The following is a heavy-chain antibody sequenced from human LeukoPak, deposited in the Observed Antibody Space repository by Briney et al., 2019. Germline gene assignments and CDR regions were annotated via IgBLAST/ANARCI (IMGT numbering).Heavy chain of an antibody. CDR3: ARASSIGLAGPFDY. CDR2: IYSGGTT. CDR1: GFIVSSNY. Sequence: GGSLRLSCAASGFIVSSNYMNWVRQAPGKGLEWVSVIYSGGTTYYADSVKGRFTISRDNSKNTLYLQMNSLRAEDTAKYYCARASSIGLAGPFDYWGQGTLVTVSS. J-gene: IGHJ4*02. V-gene: IGHV3-53*01. D-gene: IGHD6-19*01.